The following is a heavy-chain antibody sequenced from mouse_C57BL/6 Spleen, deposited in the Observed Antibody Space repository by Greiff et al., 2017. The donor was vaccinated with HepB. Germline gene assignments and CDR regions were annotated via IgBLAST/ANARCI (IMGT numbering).Heavy chain of an antibody. V-gene: IGHV1-82*01. Sequence: VKLQQSGPELVKPGASVKISCKASGYAFSSSWMNWVKQRPGKGLEWIGRIYPGDGDTNYNGKFKGKATLTADKSSSTAYMQLSSLTSEDSAVYFCAGDYSNYVPFDYWGQGTTLTVSS. CDR1: GYAFSSSW. CDR3: AGDYSNYVPFDY. D-gene: IGHD2-5*01. CDR2: IYPGDGDT. J-gene: IGHJ2*01.